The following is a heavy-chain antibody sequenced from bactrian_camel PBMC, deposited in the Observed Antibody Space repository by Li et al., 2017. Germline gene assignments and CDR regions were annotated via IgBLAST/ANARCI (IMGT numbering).Heavy chain of an antibody. D-gene: IGHD2*01. V-gene: IGHV3S26*01. Sequence: HVQLVESGGGSVQAGGSLKLSCTYSGCTSFIDCMGWFRQAPGKGPEGVAAIDSDGASIYLDSMKGRFIISRDNAKTIIYLEMNSLKPEDTATYYCAARDCRDRWWLALHRVGYNVWGQGTQVTVS. CDR1: GCTSFIDC. CDR3: AARDCRDRWWLALHRVGYNV. CDR2: IDSDGAS. J-gene: IGHJ4*01.